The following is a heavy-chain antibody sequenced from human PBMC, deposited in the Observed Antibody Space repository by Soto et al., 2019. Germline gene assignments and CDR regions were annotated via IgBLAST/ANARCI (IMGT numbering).Heavy chain of an antibody. CDR1: VGSMIGYY. CDR3: ARLYGAPAYYSEY. Sequence: SETLSLTCTVSVGSMIGYYWTLIRQSPGKGLEWIGYVYYSGSTNYNPSLTSRVTISVDTSKNKFSLNLRSVTAADTAVYFCARLYGAPAYYSEYWGRGTMVTVSS. J-gene: IGHJ4*02. V-gene: IGHV4-59*01. CDR2: VYYSGST. D-gene: IGHD3-10*01.